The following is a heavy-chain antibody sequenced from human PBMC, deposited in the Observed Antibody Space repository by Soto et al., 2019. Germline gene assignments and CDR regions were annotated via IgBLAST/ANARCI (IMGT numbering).Heavy chain of an antibody. CDR2: IDPMFDTS. Sequence: QVRLEQSGAEVKKPGSSVRVSCQASGGALTSYPIHWVRQAPGQGLEWMGVIDPMFDTSNLAEKFKARVTFTADASKKTVYMELTSLRSDDTAVYFCATYPRPYNWIDLWGQGTLLTVSS. J-gene: IGHJ5*02. CDR1: GGALTSYP. V-gene: IGHV1-69*01. CDR3: ATYPRPYNWIDL. D-gene: IGHD1-1*01.